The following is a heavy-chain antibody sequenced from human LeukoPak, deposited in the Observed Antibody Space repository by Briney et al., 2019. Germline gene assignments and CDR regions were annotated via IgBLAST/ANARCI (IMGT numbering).Heavy chain of an antibody. J-gene: IGHJ4*02. CDR1: GFTFSSYD. CDR2: IHTEGVT. V-gene: IGHV3-13*01. Sequence: PGGSLRLSCAASGFTFSSYDMHWVRQATGKGLEWVSGIHTEGVTYYPGSVKGRFTISRDNSKNTLYLQMNSLRAEDTAVYYCAKSQVWMATVYWGQGTLVTVSS. D-gene: IGHD5-24*01. CDR3: AKSQVWMATVY.